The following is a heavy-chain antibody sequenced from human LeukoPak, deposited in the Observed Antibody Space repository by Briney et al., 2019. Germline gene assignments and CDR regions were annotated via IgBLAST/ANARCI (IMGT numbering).Heavy chain of an antibody. CDR2: INPSGGST. V-gene: IGHV1-46*01. D-gene: IGHD4-23*01. Sequence: ASVKVSCKASGYTFTSYYMHWVRQAPGQGLEWMGIINPSGGSTSYAQKFQGRVTITRDTSASTAYMELSSLRSEDTAVYYCAMPWGGNSIISWGQGTLVTVSS. CDR3: AMPWGGNSIIS. J-gene: IGHJ4*02. CDR1: GYTFTSYY.